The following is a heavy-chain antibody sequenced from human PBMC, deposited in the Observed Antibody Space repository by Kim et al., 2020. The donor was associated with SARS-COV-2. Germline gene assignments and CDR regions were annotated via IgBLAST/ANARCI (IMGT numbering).Heavy chain of an antibody. CDR3: AKRAATDGHSGSFNC. Sequence: GGSLRLSCAASGFSFDSYAMSWVRQAPGKGLEWVSGISGGGASTYYADSVKGRFTISRDNPTNTLYLQMNGLRVEDSALYYCAKRAATDGHSGSFNCWGQGTLVTVSS. D-gene: IGHD6-25*01. CDR2: ISGGGAST. J-gene: IGHJ4*02. V-gene: IGHV3-23*01. CDR1: GFSFDSYA.